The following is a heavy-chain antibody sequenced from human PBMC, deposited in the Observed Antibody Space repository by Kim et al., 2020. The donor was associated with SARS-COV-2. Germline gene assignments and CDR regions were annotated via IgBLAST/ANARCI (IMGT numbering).Heavy chain of an antibody. J-gene: IGHJ6*02. CDR3: ASESTTLYYYYGMDV. CDR1: GYTFTGYY. V-gene: IGHV1-2*02. CDR2: INPNSGGT. Sequence: ASVKVSCKASGYTFTGYYMHWVRQAPGQGLEWMGWINPNSGGTNYAQKFQGRVTMTRDTSISTAYMELSRLRSDDTAVYYCASESTTLYYYYGMDVWGQGTTVTVSS.